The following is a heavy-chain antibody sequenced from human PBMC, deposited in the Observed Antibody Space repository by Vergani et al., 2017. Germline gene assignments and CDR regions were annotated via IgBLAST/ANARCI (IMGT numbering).Heavy chain of an antibody. CDR3: ARGGVKVGATPVDY. CDR1: GFTFSNAW. V-gene: IGHV3-15*01. J-gene: IGHJ4*02. D-gene: IGHD1-26*01. CDR2: IKSKTDGGTT. Sequence: EVQLVESGGGLVKPGGSLRLSCAASGFTFSNAWMSWVRQAPGKGLEWVGRIKSKTDGGTTDYAAPVKGRFTISRDDSKNTLYLQMNSLKTEDTAVYYCARGGVKVGATPVDYWGQGTLVTVSS.